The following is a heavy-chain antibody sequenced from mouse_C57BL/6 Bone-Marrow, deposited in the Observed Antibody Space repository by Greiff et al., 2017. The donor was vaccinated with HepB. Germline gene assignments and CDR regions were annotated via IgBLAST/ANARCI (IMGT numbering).Heavy chain of an antibody. CDR2: INYDGSST. Sequence: EVKLMQSEGGLVQPGSSMKLSCTASGFTFSDYYMAWVRQVPEKGLEWVAKINYDGSSTYYLDSLKSRFIISRDNAKNILYLHMSSLKSDDSATYYCARGGYFDVWGTGTTVTVSS. CDR3: ARGGYFDV. J-gene: IGHJ1*03. V-gene: IGHV5-16*01. CDR1: GFTFSDYY.